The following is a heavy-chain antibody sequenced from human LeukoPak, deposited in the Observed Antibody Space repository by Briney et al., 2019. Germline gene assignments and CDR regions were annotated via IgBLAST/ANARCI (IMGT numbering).Heavy chain of an antibody. D-gene: IGHD3-3*01. CDR1: GYTFTSYY. J-gene: IGHJ4*02. V-gene: IGHV1-46*01. CDR2: INPSGGST. Sequence: ASVKVSCKASGYTFTSYYMHWVRQAPGQGLEWMGIINPSGGSTSYAQKFQGRVTMTRDTSISTAYMELSRLKSDDTAVYYCARGQHQGNSGFWYWGQGTLVTVSS. CDR3: ARGQHQGNSGFWY.